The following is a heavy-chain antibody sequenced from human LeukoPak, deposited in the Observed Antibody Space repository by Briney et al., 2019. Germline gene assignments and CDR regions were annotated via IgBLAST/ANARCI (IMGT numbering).Heavy chain of an antibody. CDR3: ARGVHYGMDV. CDR1: GCTLSSNW. J-gene: IGHJ6*02. CDR2: INNDGSTT. Sequence: GGSLRLSCAASGCTLSSNWMHWVRQAPGKGLVWVSRINNDGSTTAYADSVKGRFSISRDNANNTLYLQMNGLRAEDTAVYYCARGVHYGMDVWGQGTTVSVS. D-gene: IGHD6-6*01. V-gene: IGHV3-74*01.